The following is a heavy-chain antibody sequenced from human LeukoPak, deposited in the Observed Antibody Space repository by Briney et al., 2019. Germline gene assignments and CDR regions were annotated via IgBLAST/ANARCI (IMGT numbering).Heavy chain of an antibody. CDR2: ISGSGGST. V-gene: IGHV3-23*01. Sequence: GGSLRLSCAASGFTFSSYAMSWVRQAPGRGLEWVSGISGSGGSTYYADSVKGRFTISRDNSKNTLYLQMNSLRAEDTALYYCAKMPVSYSSGWSNFDYWGQGTLVTVSS. D-gene: IGHD6-19*01. CDR3: AKMPVSYSSGWSNFDY. CDR1: GFTFSSYA. J-gene: IGHJ4*02.